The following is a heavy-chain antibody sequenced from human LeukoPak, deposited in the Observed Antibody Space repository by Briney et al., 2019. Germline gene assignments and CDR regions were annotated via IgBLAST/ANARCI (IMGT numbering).Heavy chain of an antibody. Sequence: GGSPRLSCAASGFTFSSYWIHWVRQAPGKGLVWVSRINTDGSTTVYADSVRGRFTISRDNAKNTLYLQMISLRPEDTAVYYCAGVYNTNRRAFDMWGQGTMVTVSS. CDR1: GFTFSSYW. J-gene: IGHJ3*02. D-gene: IGHD1-14*01. CDR2: INTDGSTT. V-gene: IGHV3-74*01. CDR3: AGVYNTNRRAFDM.